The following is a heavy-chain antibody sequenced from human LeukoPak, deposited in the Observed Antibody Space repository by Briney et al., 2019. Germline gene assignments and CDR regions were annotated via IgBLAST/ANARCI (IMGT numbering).Heavy chain of an antibody. V-gene: IGHV3-11*01. CDR1: GFTLSDYY. CDR3: ARIGASRWYEDY. D-gene: IGHD6-13*01. Sequence: PGGSLRLSRASSGFTLSDYYMSWIRQAPGKGLEWGSYISSSGSTIYYADSVKGRFTISRDNAKNSLYLQMNSLRAEDTAVYYCARIGASRWYEDYWGQGTLVTVSS. CDR2: ISSSGSTI. J-gene: IGHJ4*02.